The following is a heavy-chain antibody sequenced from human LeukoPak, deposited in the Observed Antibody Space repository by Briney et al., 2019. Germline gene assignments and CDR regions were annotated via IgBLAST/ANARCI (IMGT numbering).Heavy chain of an antibody. J-gene: IGHJ6*03. Sequence: GGSLRLSCAASGFTFGSYAMHWVRQAPGKGLEYVSAISSNGGSTYYANSVKGRFTISRDNSKNTLYLQMGSLRAEDTAVYYCARVGYCSGGSCSLKGYYYYYYMDVWGKGTTVTISS. D-gene: IGHD2-15*01. CDR3: ARVGYCSGGSCSLKGYYYYYYMDV. V-gene: IGHV3-64*01. CDR1: GFTFGSYA. CDR2: ISSNGGST.